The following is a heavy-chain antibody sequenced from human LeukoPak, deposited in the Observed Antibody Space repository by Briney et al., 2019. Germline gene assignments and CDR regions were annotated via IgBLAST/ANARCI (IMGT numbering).Heavy chain of an antibody. CDR3: AKGQYSGSYQILYYYYYGMDV. Sequence: GGSLRLSCAASGFIFRSYTMSWVRQAPGKGLEWVSVISGSGDSTDYADSVKGRFTISRDNSKNTLYLQMNSLRAEDTAVYYCAKGQYSGSYQILYYYYYGMDVWGQGTTVTVSS. CDR1: GFIFRSYT. CDR2: ISGSGDST. D-gene: IGHD1-26*01. J-gene: IGHJ6*02. V-gene: IGHV3-23*01.